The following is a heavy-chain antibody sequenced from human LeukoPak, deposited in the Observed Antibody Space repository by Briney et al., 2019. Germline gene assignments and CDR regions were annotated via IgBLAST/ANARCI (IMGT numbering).Heavy chain of an antibody. J-gene: IGHJ4*02. Sequence: GGSLRLSSAASGFTFSSYWMRWVRQAPGKGLEWVANIKQDGSEKYYVDSVKGRFTISRDNAKNSLYLQMNSLRAEDTAVYYCASPGYSSSWSGVSDYWGQGTLVTVSS. CDR2: IKQDGSEK. CDR1: GFTFSSYW. V-gene: IGHV3-7*01. CDR3: ASPGYSSSWSGVSDY. D-gene: IGHD6-13*01.